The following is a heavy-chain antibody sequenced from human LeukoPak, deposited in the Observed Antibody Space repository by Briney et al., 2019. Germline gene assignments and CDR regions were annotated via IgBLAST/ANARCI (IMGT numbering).Heavy chain of an antibody. V-gene: IGHV4-59*08. CDR1: GGSISSYY. CDR3: ARPPGANSRGAFDI. Sequence: SETLSLTCTVSGGSISSYYWSWIRQPPGKGLEWIGYIYYSGSTNYNPSLKSRVTISVDTSKNQFSLKLSSVTAADTAVYYCARPPGANSRGAFDIWGQGTMVTVSS. J-gene: IGHJ3*02. D-gene: IGHD2/OR15-2a*01. CDR2: IYYSGST.